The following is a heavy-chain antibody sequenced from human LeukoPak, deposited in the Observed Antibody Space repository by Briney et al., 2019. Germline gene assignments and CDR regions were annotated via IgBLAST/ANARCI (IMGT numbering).Heavy chain of an antibody. CDR2: MNPNSGNT. Sequence: ASVKVSCKASGYTFTSYDINWVRQVTGQGLEWMGWMNPNSGNTGYAQKFQGRVTITRNTSISTAYMELSSLRSEDTAVYYCARKYSGYDPYYYYYMDVWGKGTTVTVSS. D-gene: IGHD5-12*01. V-gene: IGHV1-8*03. J-gene: IGHJ6*03. CDR3: ARKYSGYDPYYYYYMDV. CDR1: GYTFTSYD.